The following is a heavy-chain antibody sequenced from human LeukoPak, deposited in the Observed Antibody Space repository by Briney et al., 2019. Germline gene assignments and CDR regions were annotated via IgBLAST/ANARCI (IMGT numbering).Heavy chain of an antibody. D-gene: IGHD2-2*01. V-gene: IGHV3-23*01. CDR3: AKDFCSSTSCYADY. Sequence: GGSLRLSCAASGFTFSSYAMSWVRQAPGKGLEWVSAISGSGGSTYYADSVKGPFTISRDNSKNTLYLQMNSLRAEDTAVYYCAKDFCSSTSCYADYWGQGTLVTVSS. CDR2: ISGSGGST. J-gene: IGHJ4*02. CDR1: GFTFSSYA.